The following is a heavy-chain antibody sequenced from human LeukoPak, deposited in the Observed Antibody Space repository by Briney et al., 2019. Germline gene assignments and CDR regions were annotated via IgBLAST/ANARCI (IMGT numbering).Heavy chain of an antibody. CDR2: ISSSSSYI. V-gene: IGHV3-21*01. CDR3: ARDYDFWSGYTYPEPYYYYGMDV. D-gene: IGHD3-3*01. CDR1: GFTFSSYS. Sequence: GGSLRLSCAASGFTFSSYSMNWVRQAPGKGLEWVSSISSSSSYIYYADSVKGRFTISRDNAKNSLYLQMNSLRAEDTAVYYCARDYDFWSGYTYPEPYYYYGMDVRGQGTTVTVSS. J-gene: IGHJ6*02.